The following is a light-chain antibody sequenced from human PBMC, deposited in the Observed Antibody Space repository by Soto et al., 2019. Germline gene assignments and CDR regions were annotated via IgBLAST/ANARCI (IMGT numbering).Light chain of an antibody. V-gene: IGKV3-20*01. CDR2: GAS. Sequence: EIVLTQSPGTLSLSPGERAILTCRASQSVTSSFLAWYQQRPGQAPRLLIYGASTRAFGIPDRFSGSGSGTDFTLTISRLAPEDFAMYYCHQYGSSPLTFCPGTKVDIK. J-gene: IGKJ3*01. CDR3: HQYGSSPLT. CDR1: QSVTSSF.